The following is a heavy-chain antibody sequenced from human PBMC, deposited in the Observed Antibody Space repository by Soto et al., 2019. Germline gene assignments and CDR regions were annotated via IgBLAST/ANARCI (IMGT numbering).Heavy chain of an antibody. D-gene: IGHD3-10*01. Sequence: QVQLQESGPGLVKPSQTLSLTCTVSGGSITSGGYYWSWIRQHPGKGLEWIGYIYHSGSTSYNPSLKSRVTMSVDTSKNEFSLNLSSVTAADTAVYYCARDERGVRIYYFESWGQGTLVTVSS. CDR3: ARDERGVRIYYFES. V-gene: IGHV4-31*03. CDR1: GGSITSGGYY. J-gene: IGHJ4*02. CDR2: IYHSGST.